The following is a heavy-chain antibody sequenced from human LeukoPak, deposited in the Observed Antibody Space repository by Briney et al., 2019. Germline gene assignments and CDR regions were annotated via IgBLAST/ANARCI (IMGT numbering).Heavy chain of an antibody. D-gene: IGHD1-26*01. V-gene: IGHV3-64*01. CDR3: ARSSGSYPLDY. CDR1: GYTFSSYA. Sequence: GGSLRLSCAASGYTFSSYAMHWVRQAPGKGLEYVSAISSNGGSTYYANSVKGRFTISRDNSKNTLYLQMGSLRAEDMAVYYCARSSGSYPLDYWGQGTLVSVSS. CDR2: ISSNGGST. J-gene: IGHJ4*02.